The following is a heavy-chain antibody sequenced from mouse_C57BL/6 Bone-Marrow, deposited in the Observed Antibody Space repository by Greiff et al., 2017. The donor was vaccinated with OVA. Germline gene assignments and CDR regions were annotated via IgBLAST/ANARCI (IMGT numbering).Heavy chain of an antibody. D-gene: IGHD3-3*01. CDR2: IDPSDSET. Sequence: QVQLQQPGAELVRPGSSVKLSCKASGYTFTSYWMHWVKQRPIQGLEWIGNIDPSDSETHYNQKFKDKATLTVDKSSSTAYMQLSSLTSEDSAVYYCARGRGGTALPHFDYWGQGTTLTVSS. J-gene: IGHJ2*01. CDR3: ARGRGGTALPHFDY. V-gene: IGHV1-52*01. CDR1: GYTFTSYW.